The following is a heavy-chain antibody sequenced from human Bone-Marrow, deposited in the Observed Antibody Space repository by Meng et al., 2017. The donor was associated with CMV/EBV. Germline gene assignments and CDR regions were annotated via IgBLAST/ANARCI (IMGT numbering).Heavy chain of an antibody. CDR1: GYTFTSYG. Sequence: ASVKVSCKASGYTFTSYGISWVRQAPGQGLEWMGWISAYNGNTNYAQKLQGRVTMTTDTSTSTAYMELRSLRSDDTAVYYCARVDPYGGNPYYYYGMDVWGPGTPVTVS. CDR3: ARVDPYGGNPYYYYGMDV. D-gene: IGHD4/OR15-4a*01. CDR2: ISAYNGNT. J-gene: IGHJ6*02. V-gene: IGHV1-18*01.